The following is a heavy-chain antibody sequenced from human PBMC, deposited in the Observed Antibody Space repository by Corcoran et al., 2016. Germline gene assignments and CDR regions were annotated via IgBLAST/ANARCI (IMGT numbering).Heavy chain of an antibody. D-gene: IGHD6-25*01. CDR3: ARGGGWSSGRFRAFGF. Sequence: EVQLVESGGGLVQPGGSLRLSCAASGFAFSTYWMHWVRQVPGKGLMWVSRITGAGSDTTYADSVKGRFTISRDNAENTLYLQMDSLRAEDTAVYYCARGGGWSSGRFRAFGFWGQGTMVTVSS. J-gene: IGHJ3*01. CDR2: ITGAGSDT. V-gene: IGHV3-74*03. CDR1: GFAFSTYW.